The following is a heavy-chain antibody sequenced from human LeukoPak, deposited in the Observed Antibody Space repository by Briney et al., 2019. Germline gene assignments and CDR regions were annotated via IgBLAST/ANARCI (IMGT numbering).Heavy chain of an antibody. Sequence: GESLKISCKGSGYSFTSYWIGWVRQMPGKGLEWMGIINPGDSDTRYSPSFQGQVTISADKSISTAYLQWSSLKASDTAMYYCARLGYDSWSGHYGPMDVWGKGTTVTVSS. CDR2: INPGDSDT. J-gene: IGHJ6*03. D-gene: IGHD3-3*01. CDR1: GYSFTSYW. V-gene: IGHV5-51*01. CDR3: ARLGYDSWSGHYGPMDV.